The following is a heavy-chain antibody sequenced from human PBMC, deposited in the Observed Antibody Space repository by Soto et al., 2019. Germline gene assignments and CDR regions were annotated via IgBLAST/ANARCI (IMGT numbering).Heavy chain of an antibody. V-gene: IGHV4-4*02. CDR3: ARVSGSYYYGMDV. Sequence: QVQLQESGPGLVKPSGTLSLTCAVSGGSISSSNWWSWVRQPPGKGLEWIGEIYHSGSTNYNPSHKSRVTISVDKSKNQFSLKLASVAAADTAVYYCARVSGSYYYGMDVWGQGTTVTVSS. CDR1: GGSISSSNW. CDR2: IYHSGST. J-gene: IGHJ6*02. D-gene: IGHD1-26*01.